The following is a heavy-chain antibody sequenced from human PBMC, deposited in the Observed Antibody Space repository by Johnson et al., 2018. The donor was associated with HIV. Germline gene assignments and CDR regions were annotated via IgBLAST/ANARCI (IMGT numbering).Heavy chain of an antibody. CDR1: GFTFSSYG. CDR3: GGERVGDAFDI. D-gene: IGHD1-26*01. V-gene: IGHV3-30*03. J-gene: IGHJ3*02. CDR2: ISYDGNNK. Sequence: QVQLVESGGGVVQPGSSLRLSCAASGFTFSSYGMHWVRQAPGKGLEWVAVISYDGNNKYSADPVKGRFTISRDNSKNTLYLQMNSLRAEDTALYYCGGERVGDAFDIWGQGPMVTVSS.